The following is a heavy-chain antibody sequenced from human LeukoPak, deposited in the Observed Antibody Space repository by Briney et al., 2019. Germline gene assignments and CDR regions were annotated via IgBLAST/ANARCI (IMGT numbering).Heavy chain of an antibody. CDR3: ARGGGYDYYYYYYMGV. Sequence: SETLSLTCAVYGGSFSGYYWSWIRQPPGKGLEWIGEINHSGTTNYNPSLKSRVTISLDTSKNQFSLKLSSVTAADTAVYYCARGGGYDYYYYYYMGVWGKGTTVTVSS. CDR1: GGSFSGYY. CDR2: INHSGTT. J-gene: IGHJ6*03. V-gene: IGHV4-34*01. D-gene: IGHD5-12*01.